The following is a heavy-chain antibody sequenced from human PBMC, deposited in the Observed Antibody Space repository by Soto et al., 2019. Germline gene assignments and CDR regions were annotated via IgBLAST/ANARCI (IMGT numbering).Heavy chain of an antibody. D-gene: IGHD3-22*01. V-gene: IGHV1-69*13. J-gene: IGHJ4*02. CDR1: GGTFSSYA. CDR3: ARQYYYDSSGYYLPQFDY. Sequence: GASVKVSCKASGGTFSSYAISWVRQAPGQGLEWMGGIIPIFGTANYAQKFQGRVTITADESTSTAYMELSSLRSEDTAVYYCARQYYYDSSGYYLPQFDYWGQGTLVTSPQ. CDR2: IIPIFGTA.